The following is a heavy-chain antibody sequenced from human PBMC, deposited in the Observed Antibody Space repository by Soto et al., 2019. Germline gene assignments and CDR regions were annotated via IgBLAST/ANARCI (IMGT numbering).Heavy chain of an antibody. Sequence: QVPLVQSRAEVKQTGSSVKISCKTSGHPLSYRYLHWFRQAPGQAFEWMGRMRPLIGDTNNAQKVHDSLPLTRDRPMTTAYMELRSLTSDDTAIYYCAGEGSYETLSGNSHIFDWGQGTLVSVSS. J-gene: IGHJ4*02. V-gene: IGHV1-45*02. CDR3: AGEGSYETLSGNSHIFD. D-gene: IGHD3-9*01. CDR2: MRPLIGDT. CDR1: GHPLSYRY.